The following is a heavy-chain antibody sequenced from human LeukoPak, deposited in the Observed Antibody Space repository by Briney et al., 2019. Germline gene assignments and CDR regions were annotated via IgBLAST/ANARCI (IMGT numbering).Heavy chain of an antibody. CDR3: ARERVRAVAGSRDFDY. Sequence: PSETLSLTCTVSGGSLSSYYWSWIRQPPGKGLEWIGYIYYSGSTNYNPSLKSRVTISVDTSKNQFSLKLSSVTAADTAVYYCARERVRAVAGSRDFDYWGQGTLVTVSS. V-gene: IGHV4-59*12. CDR2: IYYSGST. D-gene: IGHD6-19*01. J-gene: IGHJ4*02. CDR1: GGSLSSYY.